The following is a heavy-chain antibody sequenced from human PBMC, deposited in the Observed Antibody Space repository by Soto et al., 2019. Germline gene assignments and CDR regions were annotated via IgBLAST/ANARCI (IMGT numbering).Heavy chain of an antibody. CDR3: ARESVGEGFDY. Sequence: EVQLVESGGGLVKPGGSLRLSCAASGFTFSSYAMNWVRQAPGKGLEWVSSISSTTNYRYYADSVKARFTISRDDAKSSLYLQMSSLRAEDTAVYYCARESVGEGFDYWGPGTLVTVSS. J-gene: IGHJ4*02. CDR2: ISSTTNYR. D-gene: IGHD1-26*01. V-gene: IGHV3-21*01. CDR1: GFTFSSYA.